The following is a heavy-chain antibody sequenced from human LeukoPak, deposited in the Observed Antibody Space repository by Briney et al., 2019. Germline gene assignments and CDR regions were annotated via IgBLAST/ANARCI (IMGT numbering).Heavy chain of an antibody. D-gene: IGHD3-10*01. V-gene: IGHV3-30-3*01. CDR2: ISYDGSNK. CDR3: AKPNTLTYYYGSGSYFDY. Sequence: QPGRSLRLSCAASGFTFSSYAMHWVRQAPGKGLEWVAVISYDGSNKYYADSVKGRFTISRDNSKNTLYLQMNSLRAEDTAVYYCAKPNTLTYYYGSGSYFDYWGQGTLVTVSS. J-gene: IGHJ4*02. CDR1: GFTFSSYA.